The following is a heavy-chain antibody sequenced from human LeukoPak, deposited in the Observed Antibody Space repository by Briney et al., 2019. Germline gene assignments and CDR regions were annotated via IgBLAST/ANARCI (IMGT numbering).Heavy chain of an antibody. CDR1: GGSISSGGYY. Sequence: SETLSLTCTFSGGSISSGGYYWSWIRQHPGKGLEWIGYIYYSGSTYYNPSLKSRVTISVDTSKNQVSLKLSSVTAAGTAVYYCARGIPAAGTPSSYYFDSWGQGTLVTVSS. D-gene: IGHD6-13*01. CDR3: ARGIPAAGTPSSYYFDS. V-gene: IGHV4-31*03. CDR2: IYYSGST. J-gene: IGHJ4*02.